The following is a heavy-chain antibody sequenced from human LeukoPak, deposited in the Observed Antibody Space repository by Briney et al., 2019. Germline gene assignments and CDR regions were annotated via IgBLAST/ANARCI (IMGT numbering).Heavy chain of an antibody. CDR1: GGSFSSLG. D-gene: IGHD5-12*01. V-gene: IGHV1-69*04. CDR2: IIPVFGIL. Sequence: ASVKVSCTASGGSFSSLGVTWVRQVPGQGFEWMGKIIPVFGILKYEQKFQGRVTIAADKSTSSIYMELSRLTSDDTAMYYCARDEGYFGPWGQGTLVTVSS. J-gene: IGHJ5*02. CDR3: ARDEGYFGP.